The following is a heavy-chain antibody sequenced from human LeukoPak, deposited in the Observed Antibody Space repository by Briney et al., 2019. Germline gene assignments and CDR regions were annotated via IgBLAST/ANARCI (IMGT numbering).Heavy chain of an antibody. CDR3: ARGSSWPMFDI. V-gene: IGHV3-66*02. CDR2: TYSAGST. CDR1: GFTVSNHY. J-gene: IGHJ3*02. Sequence: GGPLRFSCAASGFTVSNHYMSWVRQAPGKGLEWVSITYSAGSTYYRDSVKGRFTITRDNPKNTLNLQMNSLRGDDTAVYYCARGSSWPMFDIWGQGTMVTVSS. D-gene: IGHD6-13*01.